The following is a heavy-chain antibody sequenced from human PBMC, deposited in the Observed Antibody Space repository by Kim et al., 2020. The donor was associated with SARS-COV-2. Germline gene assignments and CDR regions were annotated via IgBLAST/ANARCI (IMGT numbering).Heavy chain of an antibody. Sequence: GGSLRLSCAASGFTFSSYAMHWVRQAPGKGLEWVAVISYDGSNKYYADSVKGRFTISRDNSKNTLYLQMNSLRAEDTAVYYCARGATPRIVGARGDAFDIWGQGTMVTVSS. CDR2: ISYDGSNK. CDR3: ARGATPRIVGARGDAFDI. J-gene: IGHJ3*02. V-gene: IGHV3-30-3*01. D-gene: IGHD1-26*01. CDR1: GFTFSSYA.